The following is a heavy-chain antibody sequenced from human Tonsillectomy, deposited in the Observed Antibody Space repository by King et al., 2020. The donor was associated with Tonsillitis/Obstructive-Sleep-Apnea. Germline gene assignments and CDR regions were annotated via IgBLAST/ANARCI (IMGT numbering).Heavy chain of an antibody. V-gene: IGHV1-2*02. CDR3: ARVAYYYDSSGPLDY. J-gene: IGHJ4*02. D-gene: IGHD3-22*01. CDR2: INPNSGGT. CDR1: GYTFTGYY. Sequence: VQLVESGAEVKKPGASVKVSCKASGYTFTGYYIHWVRQAPGQGLEWMGWINPNSGGTNYAQQFQGRVTMTRDTSISTAYMELSRLRSDDTAVYYCARVAYYYDSSGPLDYWGQGTLVTVSS.